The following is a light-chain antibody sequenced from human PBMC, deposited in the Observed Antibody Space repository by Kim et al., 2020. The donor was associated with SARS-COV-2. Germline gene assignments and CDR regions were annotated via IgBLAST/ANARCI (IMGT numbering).Light chain of an antibody. V-gene: IGLV1-51*01. CDR3: GTWDDSLSAVV. CDR2: DNN. J-gene: IGLJ2*01. Sequence: SVLTQPPSVSAAPGQKVIISCSGNSSNIGSNFVSWYSQLPGTAPKFVIYDNNKRPSGIPDRFSGSKSGTSATLGITGLQTGDEADYYCGTWDDSLSAVVFGGGTQLTVL. CDR1: SSNIGSNF.